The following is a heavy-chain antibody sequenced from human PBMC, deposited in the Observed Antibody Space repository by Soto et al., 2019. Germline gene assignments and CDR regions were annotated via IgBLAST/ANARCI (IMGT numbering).Heavy chain of an antibody. Sequence: GASVRVSCKASGYTFTSYYMHWVRQAPGQGLEWMGIINPSGGSTSYAQKFQGRVTMTRDTSTSTVYMELSSLRSEDTAVYYCARSPHSSSSGYYFDYWGQGTLVTVSS. CDR3: ARSPHSSSSGYYFDY. D-gene: IGHD6-6*01. V-gene: IGHV1-46*01. CDR1: GYTFTSYY. J-gene: IGHJ4*02. CDR2: INPSGGST.